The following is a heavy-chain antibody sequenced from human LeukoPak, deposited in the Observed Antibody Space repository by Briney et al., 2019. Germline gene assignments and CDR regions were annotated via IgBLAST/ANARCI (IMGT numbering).Heavy chain of an antibody. Sequence: GGSLRLSCAASGFTFSSYSMNWVRQAPGKGLEWVSYISSSSSTIYYADSVKGRFTISRDNAKNSLYLQMNSLRAEDTAVYYCARDRYDYVWGSYRPQPVDYWGQGTLVTVSS. CDR2: ISSSSSTI. D-gene: IGHD3-16*02. CDR3: ARDRYDYVWGSYRPQPVDY. CDR1: GFTFSSYS. V-gene: IGHV3-48*04. J-gene: IGHJ4*02.